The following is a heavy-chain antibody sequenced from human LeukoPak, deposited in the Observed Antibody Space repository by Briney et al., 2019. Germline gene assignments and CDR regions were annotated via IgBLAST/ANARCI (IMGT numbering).Heavy chain of an antibody. CDR1: GYTFTSYG. J-gene: IGHJ4*02. CDR2: ISADNGNT. V-gene: IGHV1-18*01. D-gene: IGHD5-18*01. CDR3: ARDVDTSMAYFFDC. Sequence: GASVKVSCKASGYTFTSYGISWVRQAPGQGLEWMGWISADNGNTNYAQRVQGRVTMTTDTSTSTAYMELRSLRSDDTAVYYCARDVDTSMAYFFDCWGQGTLVTVSS.